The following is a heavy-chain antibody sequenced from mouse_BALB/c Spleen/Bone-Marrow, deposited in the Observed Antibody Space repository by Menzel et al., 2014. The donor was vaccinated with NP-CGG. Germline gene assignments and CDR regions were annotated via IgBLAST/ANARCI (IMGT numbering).Heavy chain of an antibody. J-gene: IGHJ4*01. V-gene: IGHV14-3*02. CDR3: ARYGNYCYAMDY. D-gene: IGHD2-1*01. Sequence: VQLQQPGAELVKPGASVKSSCTASGFNIKDTYMHWVKQRPEQGLEWIGRIDPANGNTKYDPKFQGKATITADTSSNTAYLQLSSLTSEDTAVYYCARYGNYCYAMDYWGQGTSVTVSS. CDR2: IDPANGNT. CDR1: GFNIKDTY.